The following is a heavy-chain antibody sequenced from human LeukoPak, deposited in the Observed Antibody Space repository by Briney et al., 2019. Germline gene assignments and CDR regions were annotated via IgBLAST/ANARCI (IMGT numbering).Heavy chain of an antibody. V-gene: IGHV3-21*01. D-gene: IGHD4-23*01. CDR3: ARAGGNSVGY. J-gene: IGHJ4*02. CDR1: GFTFSSYS. Sequence: GGSLRLSCAASGFTFSSYSMNWVRQAPGKGLEWVSSISSSSSYIYYADSVKGRFTISRDNAKNSLYLQMNGLRAEDTAVYYCARAGGNSVGYWGQGTLVTVSS. CDR2: ISSSSSYI.